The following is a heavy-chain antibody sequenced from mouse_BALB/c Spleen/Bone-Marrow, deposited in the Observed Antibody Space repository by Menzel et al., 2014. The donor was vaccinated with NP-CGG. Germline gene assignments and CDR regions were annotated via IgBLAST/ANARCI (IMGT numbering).Heavy chain of an antibody. V-gene: IGHV14-4*02. J-gene: IGHJ2*01. Sequence: EVQVVESGAELVRSGASVKLSCTASGFNIKDYYMHWVQQRPEQGLEWIGWIDPGNGDTEYAPKFQGKATMTADTSSNIAYLQLSSLTSEDTAVYYCNAEHGNYHYFDYWGQGTTLTVSS. D-gene: IGHD6-1*01. CDR2: IDPGNGDT. CDR3: NAEHGNYHYFDY. CDR1: GFNIKDYY.